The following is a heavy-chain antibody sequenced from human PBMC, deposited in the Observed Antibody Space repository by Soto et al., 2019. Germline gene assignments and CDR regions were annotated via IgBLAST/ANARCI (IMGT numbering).Heavy chain of an antibody. J-gene: IGHJ5*02. CDR2: IFSNDEK. D-gene: IGHD6-13*01. Sequence: QVTVKESGPVLVKPTETLTLTCTVSGLSLSNAGLGVSWIRQPPGKALEWLAHIFSNDEKSYSTSLKSRLTIAKDTSKSQVVLTMTNMDPVDTAIYCCASTYSTSWYWFDPWGQGTLVTVSS. CDR3: ASTYSTSWYWFDP. V-gene: IGHV2-26*01. CDR1: GLSLSNAGLG.